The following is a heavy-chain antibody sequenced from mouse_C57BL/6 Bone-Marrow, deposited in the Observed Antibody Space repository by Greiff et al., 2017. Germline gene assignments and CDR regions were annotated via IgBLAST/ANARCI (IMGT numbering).Heavy chain of an antibody. CDR2: IYPRSGNT. CDR1: GYTFTSYG. CDR3: AREMITQYYFDY. J-gene: IGHJ2*01. Sequence: VQLQQSGAELARPGASVKLSCKASGYTFTSYGISWVKQRPGQGLEWIGEIYPRSGNTYYNEKFKGKATLTADKSSSTAYMELRSLTSEDSAVYFCAREMITQYYFDYWGQGTTLTVSS. D-gene: IGHD2-4*01. V-gene: IGHV1-81*01.